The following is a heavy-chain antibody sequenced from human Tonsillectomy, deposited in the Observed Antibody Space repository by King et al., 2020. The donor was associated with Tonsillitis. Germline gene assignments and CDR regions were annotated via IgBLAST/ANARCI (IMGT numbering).Heavy chain of an antibody. CDR3: ARLDFFGSGSYWYFDL. J-gene: IGHJ2*01. D-gene: IGHD3-10*01. Sequence: VQLQESGPGLVKPSETLSLTCTVSGSISGSYWSWIRQPPGKGLEWIGYIYYSGTTNYKPSLRSRVTISVETSKNPFSLKLSSVTAADTAVYYCARLDFFGSGSYWYFDLWGRGTLVTVSS. CDR2: IYYSGTT. V-gene: IGHV4-59*08. CDR1: GSISGSY.